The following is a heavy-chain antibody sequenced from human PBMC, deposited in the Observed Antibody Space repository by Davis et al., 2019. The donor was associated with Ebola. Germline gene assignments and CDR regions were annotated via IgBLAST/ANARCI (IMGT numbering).Heavy chain of an antibody. CDR1: GFTFSSYS. CDR2: ISSNSNIR. D-gene: IGHD4-17*01. V-gene: IGHV3-48*01. Sequence: GESLKISCAASGFTFSSYSMNWVRQAPGKGLEWVSYISSNSNIRYYADSVKGRFTISRDNAKNTLYLQMNSLRAEDTAVYYCARVAYGDSWRWFDPCGQGTLVTVSS. CDR3: ARVAYGDSWRWFDP. J-gene: IGHJ5*02.